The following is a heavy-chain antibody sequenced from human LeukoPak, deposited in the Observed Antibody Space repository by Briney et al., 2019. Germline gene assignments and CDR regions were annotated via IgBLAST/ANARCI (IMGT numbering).Heavy chain of an antibody. CDR2: MSPDGSAT. CDR1: GFTFRDFW. CDR3: ARDMWGTFDY. V-gene: IGHV3-74*01. D-gene: IGHD7-27*01. J-gene: IGHJ4*02. Sequence: GGSLRLSCAASGFTFRDFWMHWVRQAPGKGPVWVSRMSPDGSATYCADSVKGRFTISRDNAENTMYLQMSSLRAEDTAVYYCARDMWGTFDYWGQGALVTVSS.